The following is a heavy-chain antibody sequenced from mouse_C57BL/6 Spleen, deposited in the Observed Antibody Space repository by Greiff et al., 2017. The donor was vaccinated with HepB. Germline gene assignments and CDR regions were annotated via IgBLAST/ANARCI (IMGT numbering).Heavy chain of an antibody. CDR2: IYPGDGDT. D-gene: IGHD2-4*01. CDR3: ARFDYDGAWFAY. J-gene: IGHJ3*01. CDR1: GYAFSSYW. V-gene: IGHV1-80*01. Sequence: VQLKESGAELVKPGASVKISCKASGYAFSSYWMNWVKQRPGKGLEWIGQIYPGDGDTNYNGKFKGKATLTADKSSSTAYMQLSSLTSEDSAVYFCARFDYDGAWFAYWGQGTLVTVSA.